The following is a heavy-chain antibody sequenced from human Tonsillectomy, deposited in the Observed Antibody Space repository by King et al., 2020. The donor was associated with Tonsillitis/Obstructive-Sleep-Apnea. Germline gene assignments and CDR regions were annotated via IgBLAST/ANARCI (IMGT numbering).Heavy chain of an antibody. CDR1: GGSFSGYY. J-gene: IGHJ6*02. Sequence: VQLQQWGAGLLKPSETLSLTCAVYGGSFSGYYWSWIRQPPGKGLEWLGEINHSGGTNCNPSLKSRVTISVDTSKNQFSLRLSSVTAADTAVYYCASWPYYYYYGLDGWGPGATVTVSS. CDR3: ASWPYYYYYGLDG. CDR2: INHSGGT. V-gene: IGHV4-34*01.